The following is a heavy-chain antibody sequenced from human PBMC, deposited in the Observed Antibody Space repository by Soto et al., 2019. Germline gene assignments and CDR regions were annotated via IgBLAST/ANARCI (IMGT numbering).Heavy chain of an antibody. V-gene: IGHV3-21*01. D-gene: IGHD4-17*01. CDR3: ARDPGDTGWFDP. Sequence: PGGSLRLSCAASGFTFSSYSMNWVRQAPGKGLEWVSSISSSSSYIYYADSVKGRFTISRDNAKNSLYLQMNSLRAEDTAVYYCARDPGDTGWFDPWGQGTLVTVSS. CDR2: ISSSSSYI. J-gene: IGHJ5*02. CDR1: GFTFSSYS.